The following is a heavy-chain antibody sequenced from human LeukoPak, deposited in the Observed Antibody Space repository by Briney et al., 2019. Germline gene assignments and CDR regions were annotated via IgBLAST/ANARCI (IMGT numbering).Heavy chain of an antibody. CDR3: ARGYRGYSYALNDAFDI. CDR1: GFTFSSYW. Sequence: PGGSLRLSCAASGFTFSSYWMHWVRQAPGKGLVWVSRINSDGSSTSYADSVKGRFTISRDNAKNTLYLQMNSLRAEDTAVYYCARGYRGYSYALNDAFDIWGQGTMVTVSS. D-gene: IGHD5-18*01. V-gene: IGHV3-74*01. CDR2: INSDGSST. J-gene: IGHJ3*02.